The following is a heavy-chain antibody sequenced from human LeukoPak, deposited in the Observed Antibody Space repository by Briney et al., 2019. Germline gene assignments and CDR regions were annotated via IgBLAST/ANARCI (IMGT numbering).Heavy chain of an antibody. V-gene: IGHV3-7*01. J-gene: IGHJ4*02. CDR1: GFTFSSYW. Sequence: PGGSLRLSCAASGFTFSSYWMSWVRQAPGKGLEWVANIKQDGSEKYYVGSVKGRFTISRDNAKNSLYLQMNSLRAEDTAVYYCGVSVVIPAAFDHWGQGTLVTVSS. CDR3: GVSVVIPAAFDH. CDR2: IKQDGSEK. D-gene: IGHD2-2*01.